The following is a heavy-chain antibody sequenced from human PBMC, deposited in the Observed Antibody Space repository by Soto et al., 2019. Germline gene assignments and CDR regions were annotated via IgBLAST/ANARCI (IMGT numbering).Heavy chain of an antibody. J-gene: IGHJ4*02. V-gene: IGHV3-74*01. D-gene: IGHD3-10*01. CDR3: VRDGEYPLPYDS. CDR2: ISPDGSDK. Sequence: HPGGSLRLSCSTSGFTLSRFWMNWVRQAPGKGLMWVSHISPDGSDKAYADFVKGRFSISRDDAKDTLYLQLNSLRAEDTAIYYCVRDGEYPLPYDSRGQGTLLTVSS. CDR1: GFTLSRFW.